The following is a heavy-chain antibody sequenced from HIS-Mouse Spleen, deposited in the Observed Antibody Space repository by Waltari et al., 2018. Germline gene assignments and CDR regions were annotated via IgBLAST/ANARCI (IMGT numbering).Heavy chain of an antibody. CDR1: GYTFTSYD. CDR3: ARVYYDFWSGYYY. V-gene: IGHV1-8*01. J-gene: IGHJ4*02. D-gene: IGHD3-3*01. Sequence: QVQLVQSGAEVKTPGASVRVSCTASGYTFTSYDINWVRQATGQGLEWMGWMNPNSGNTGYAQKFQCRVTMTRNTSISTAYMELSSLRSEDTAVYYCARVYYDFWSGYYYWGQGTLVTVSS. CDR2: MNPNSGNT.